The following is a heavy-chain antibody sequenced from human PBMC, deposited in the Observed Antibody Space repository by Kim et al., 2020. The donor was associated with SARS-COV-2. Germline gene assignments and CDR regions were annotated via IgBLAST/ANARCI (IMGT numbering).Heavy chain of an antibody. V-gene: IGHV4-4*02. D-gene: IGHD6-19*01. J-gene: IGHJ6*02. CDR3: ARPVAGSVWDV. CDR1: GGSISSNNW. CDR2: IYHSGTT. Sequence: SETLSLTCGVSGGSISSNNWWSWVRQPLGKGLEWIGDIYHSGTTNYNPSLKSRVTISVDKSKNQFFLNLRSITAADTAVYYCARPVAGSVWDVWGQGTTVTVSS.